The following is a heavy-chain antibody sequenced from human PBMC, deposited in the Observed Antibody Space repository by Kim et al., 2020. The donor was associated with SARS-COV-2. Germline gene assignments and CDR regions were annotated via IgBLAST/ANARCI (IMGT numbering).Heavy chain of an antibody. V-gene: IGHV3-30*07. J-gene: IGHJ4*02. D-gene: IGHD3-16*01. Sequence: DAVKGRFDISRENSKNTLYLQMNRLGAEETAVYYCARNGGVNFGDLDVGYWGQGTLVTVSS. CDR3: ARNGGVNFGDLDVGY.